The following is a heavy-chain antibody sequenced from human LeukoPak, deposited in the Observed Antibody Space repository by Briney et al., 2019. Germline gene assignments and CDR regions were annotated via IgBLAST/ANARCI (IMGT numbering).Heavy chain of an antibody. CDR3: ARAPLYGRSPLGWFDP. J-gene: IGHJ5*02. CDR2: IYYSGST. D-gene: IGHD4-17*01. V-gene: IGHV4-39*07. Sequence: SETLSLTCTVSGGSISSSSYYWGWIRQPPGKGLEWIGSIYYSGSTYYNPSLKSRVTISVDTSKNQFSLKLSSVTAADTAVYYCARAPLYGRSPLGWFDPWGQGTLVTVSS. CDR1: GGSISSSSYY.